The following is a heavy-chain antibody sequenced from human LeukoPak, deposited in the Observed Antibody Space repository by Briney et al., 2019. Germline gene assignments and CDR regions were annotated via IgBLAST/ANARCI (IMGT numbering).Heavy chain of an antibody. V-gene: IGHV3-7*01. CDR2: IKQDGSDK. Sequence: GSLRLSCAASGFTLSSNWMSWVRQAPGKGLEWVANIKQDGSDKYYVGSVKGRFTISRDNAKNSLYLQMNSLRAEDSALYYCARERRGGDAFDLWGQGTMVTVSS. D-gene: IGHD3-10*01. CDR1: GFTLSSNW. J-gene: IGHJ3*01. CDR3: ARERRGGDAFDL.